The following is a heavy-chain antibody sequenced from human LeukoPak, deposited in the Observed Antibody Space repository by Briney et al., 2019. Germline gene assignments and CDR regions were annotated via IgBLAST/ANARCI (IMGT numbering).Heavy chain of an antibody. V-gene: IGHV3-30-3*01. CDR1: GFTFSSYA. D-gene: IGHD3-10*01. Sequence: PGGSLRLSCAASGFTFSSYAMHWVRQAPGKGLEWVAVISYDGSNKYYADSVKGRFTISRDNAKNSLYLQMNSLRAEDTALYHCARGRYYYSTNPRFGHLDLWGRGTLVTVSS. J-gene: IGHJ2*01. CDR3: ARGRYYYSTNPRFGHLDL. CDR2: ISYDGSNK.